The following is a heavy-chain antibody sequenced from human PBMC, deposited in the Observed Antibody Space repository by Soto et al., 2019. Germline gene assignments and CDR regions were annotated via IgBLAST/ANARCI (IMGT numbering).Heavy chain of an antibody. Sequence: PVGSLRLSCAAAGITFSSYGMHWVRQAPGKGLEWVAVISYDGSNKYYADSVKGRFTISRDNSKNTLYLQMNSLRAEDTAVYYCARNTGYCSSTSCPKSLDYWGQGTLVTVSS. V-gene: IGHV3-30*03. CDR2: ISYDGSNK. J-gene: IGHJ4*02. CDR1: GITFSSYG. CDR3: ARNTGYCSSTSCPKSLDY. D-gene: IGHD2-2*01.